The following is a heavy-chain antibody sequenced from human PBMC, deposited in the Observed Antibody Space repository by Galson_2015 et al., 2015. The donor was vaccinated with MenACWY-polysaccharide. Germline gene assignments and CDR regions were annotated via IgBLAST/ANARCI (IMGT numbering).Heavy chain of an antibody. J-gene: IGHJ4*02. Sequence: SLRLSCAASGFTFSDYNMIWVRQAPGKGLEWVSYISSSTIYKYYADSVKGRFTISRDNAKNSLHLQMNSLRAEDTAVYYCARDSLAVAGRDYWGQGTLVTVSS. D-gene: IGHD6-13*01. CDR3: ARDSLAVAGRDY. V-gene: IGHV3-21*01. CDR2: ISSSTIYK. CDR1: GFTFSDYN.